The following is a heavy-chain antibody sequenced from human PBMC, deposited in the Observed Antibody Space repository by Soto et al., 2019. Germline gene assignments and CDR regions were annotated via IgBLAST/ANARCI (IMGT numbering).Heavy chain of an antibody. V-gene: IGHV1-69*01. CDR2: IIPVFGRV. D-gene: IGHD3-16*01. J-gene: IGHJ6*02. CDR3: ANSRGGTFLGYHGMDI. CDR1: GGTFSSRA. Sequence: QVQLVQSGPEVKKTGTSVKVSCKASGGTFSSRAISWVRQAPGQGLEWMGGIIPVFGRVNYAEKFQDRVKLNEEESTGTVYMELSSLRSEDTALYYCANSRGGTFLGYHGMDIWGQGTTVSVSS.